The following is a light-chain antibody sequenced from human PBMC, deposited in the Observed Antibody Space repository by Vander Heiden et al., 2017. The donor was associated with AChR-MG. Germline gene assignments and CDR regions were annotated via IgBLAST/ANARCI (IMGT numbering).Light chain of an antibody. J-gene: IGKJ1*01. Sequence: IQMTQSPSTLSASVGDRVTITCRATQSISSWLAWYQQKPGKAPKLLIYDASSWESGVPSRFSGSGSGTEFTLTISSLQPDDFATYYCQQYNSYSTFGQGTKVEIK. CDR2: DAS. CDR1: QSISSW. CDR3: QQYNSYST. V-gene: IGKV1-5*01.